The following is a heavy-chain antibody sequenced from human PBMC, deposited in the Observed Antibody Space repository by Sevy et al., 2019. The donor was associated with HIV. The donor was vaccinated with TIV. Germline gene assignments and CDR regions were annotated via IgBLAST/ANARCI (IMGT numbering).Heavy chain of an antibody. V-gene: IGHV3-23*01. CDR3: AKDSYFDNTLFDY. CDR2: ISGSGVST. CDR1: GFTLNNYA. J-gene: IGHJ4*02. D-gene: IGHD3-22*01. Sequence: GGSLRLSCAASGFTLNNYAMNWVRQAPGKGLEWVSGISGSGVSTHYADSVKGRFTISRDNSKNTLYLQMNSLRAEDTAVYYCAKDSYFDNTLFDYWGQGTLVTVSP.